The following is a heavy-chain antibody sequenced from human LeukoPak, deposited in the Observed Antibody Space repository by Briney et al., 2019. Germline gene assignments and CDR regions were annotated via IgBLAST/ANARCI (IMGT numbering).Heavy chain of an antibody. CDR2: ISSSSNPI. V-gene: IGHV3-48*01. Sequence: GGSLRLSCAAPGFIFSSYGMIWVRQAPGKGLEWISYISSSSNPIYCADSVKGRFTISRDNAKNSLYLQLSSLRAEDTAVYYCARDPGMMRAAACGDYWGQGTLVIVSS. CDR3: ARDPGMMRAAACGDY. J-gene: IGHJ4*02. CDR1: GFIFSSYG. D-gene: IGHD6-13*01.